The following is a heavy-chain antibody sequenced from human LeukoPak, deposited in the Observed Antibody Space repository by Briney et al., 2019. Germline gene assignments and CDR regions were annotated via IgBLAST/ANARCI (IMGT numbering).Heavy chain of an antibody. CDR2: IYPTDSDT. CDR1: GYSFPNYW. CDR3: VRPNRGALFDC. Sequence: GESLKISCKGSGYSFPNYWIGWVRQMPGKGLEWMGIIYPTDSDTKYSPSFQGQVTISADKSVNTVYLQWNSLKASDTAIYYCVRPNRGALFDCWGQGTLVTVSS. V-gene: IGHV5-51*01. J-gene: IGHJ4*02. D-gene: IGHD1-14*01.